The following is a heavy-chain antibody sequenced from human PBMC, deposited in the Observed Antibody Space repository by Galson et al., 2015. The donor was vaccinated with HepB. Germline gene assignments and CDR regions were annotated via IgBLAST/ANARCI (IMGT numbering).Heavy chain of an antibody. CDR3: AKDLLEMASFFDY. V-gene: IGHV3-30*18. D-gene: IGHD5-24*01. Sequence: SLRLSCATSGFIFSTFGMHWVRQAPGKGLEWVAVISYDGSNKFYADSVKGRFTISRDNSKNTLFLQMNSLRVEDTAMYYCAKDLLEMASFFDYWGQGALVTVSS. CDR2: ISYDGSNK. CDR1: GFIFSTFG. J-gene: IGHJ4*02.